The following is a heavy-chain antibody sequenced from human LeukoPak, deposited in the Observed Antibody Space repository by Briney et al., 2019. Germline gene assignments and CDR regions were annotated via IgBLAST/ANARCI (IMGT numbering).Heavy chain of an antibody. CDR2: IYYSGST. V-gene: IGHV4-59*08. CDR1: GGSISSYY. D-gene: IGHD3-22*01. Sequence: PSETLCLTCTVSGGSISSYYWSWIRQPPGKGLEWIGYIYYSGSTNYNPSLKSRVTISVDTSKNQFSLKLSSVTAADTAVYYCARHPRPLLHYCYYDSSGPGATWFDPWGQGTLVTVSS. CDR3: ARHPRPLLHYCYYDSSGPGATWFDP. J-gene: IGHJ5*02.